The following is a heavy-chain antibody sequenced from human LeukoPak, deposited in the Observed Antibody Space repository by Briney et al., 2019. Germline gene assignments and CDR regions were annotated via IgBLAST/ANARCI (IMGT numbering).Heavy chain of an antibody. J-gene: IGHJ5*02. Sequence: PGGSLRLSCAASGFTFSSYAMSWVRQAPGKGLEWVSGISGSGGSTYYADSVKGRFTISRDNSKNTLYLQMNSLRAEDTALYYCAKDGAVVSSGWFDPWGQGTLVTVSS. V-gene: IGHV3-23*01. CDR3: AKDGAVVSSGWFDP. CDR1: GFTFSSYA. D-gene: IGHD3-22*01. CDR2: ISGSGGST.